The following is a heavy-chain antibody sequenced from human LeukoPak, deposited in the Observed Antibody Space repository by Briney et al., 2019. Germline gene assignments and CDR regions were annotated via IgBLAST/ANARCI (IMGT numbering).Heavy chain of an antibody. D-gene: IGHD2-2*02. J-gene: IGHJ6*02. V-gene: IGHV1-3*01. CDR1: GYSSTTYT. CDR3: ARPKYTTSSFDHHYGLDV. CDR2: VNGGNGNT. Sequence: ASVKVSCKASGYSSTTYTMHWVRQAPGQRLEWMGWVNGGNGNTEYSEKFQGRLTIGRDTSASTAYMELSSLKSEDTAVYYCARPKYTTSSFDHHYGLDVWGQGTRVIVSS.